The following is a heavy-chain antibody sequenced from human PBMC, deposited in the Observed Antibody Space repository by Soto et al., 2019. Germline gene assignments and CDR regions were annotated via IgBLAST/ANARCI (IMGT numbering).Heavy chain of an antibody. D-gene: IGHD6-19*01. Sequence: EVQLLESGGGLVQPGGSLRLSCAASGFTFSSYAMSWVRQAPGKGLEWVSVISDSGGGTSYADSVKGRFTISRDNSKNTLYLQMNSLRAEDTAVYYCAREYSSGWKTFDYWGKGTLVTVSS. CDR2: ISDSGGGT. CDR3: AREYSSGWKTFDY. CDR1: GFTFSSYA. V-gene: IGHV3-23*01. J-gene: IGHJ4*02.